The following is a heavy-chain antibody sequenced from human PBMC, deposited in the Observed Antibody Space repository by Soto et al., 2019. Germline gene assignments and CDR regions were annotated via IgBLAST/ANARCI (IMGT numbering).Heavy chain of an antibody. Sequence: ASVKVSCKASGYTFTSYDINWVRQATGQGLEWMGWMNPNSGNTGYAQKFQGRVTMTRNTSISTAYMELSSLRSEDTAVYYCARVLDGGAAATINWFDPWGQGVLVTVSS. V-gene: IGHV1-8*01. CDR1: GYTFTSYD. CDR2: MNPNSGNT. D-gene: IGHD2-15*01. CDR3: ARVLDGGAAATINWFDP. J-gene: IGHJ5*02.